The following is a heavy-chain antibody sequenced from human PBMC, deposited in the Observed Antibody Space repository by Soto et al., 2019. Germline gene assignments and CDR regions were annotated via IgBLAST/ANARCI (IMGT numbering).Heavy chain of an antibody. CDR1: GGTFSSYS. D-gene: IGHD2-15*01. CDR3: ARDGGRHSGGIDY. J-gene: IGHJ4*02. Sequence: QVQLVQSGAEEKKPGSSMKVSCKASGGTFSSYSINWVRPAPGQGLEWMGEIIPIFGTANYAQKVQGRVTITADESTSTAYMWLSSLRSEDPAVYYCARDGGRHSGGIDYWGQGTLVTVSS. CDR2: IIPIFGTA. V-gene: IGHV1-69*01.